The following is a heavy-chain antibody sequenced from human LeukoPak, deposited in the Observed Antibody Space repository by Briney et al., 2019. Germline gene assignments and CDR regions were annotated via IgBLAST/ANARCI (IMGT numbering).Heavy chain of an antibody. CDR1: GGTFSSYA. CDR3: AIEMVRGVICRDY. V-gene: IGHV1-69*04. Sequence: SVKVSCKASGGTFSSYAISWVRQAPGQGLEWMGRIIPNLGVANYAQKFQGRVTITADKSTSTAYMELSSLRSEDTAVYYCAIEMVRGVICRDYWGQGTLVTVSS. CDR2: IIPNLGVA. D-gene: IGHD3-10*01. J-gene: IGHJ4*02.